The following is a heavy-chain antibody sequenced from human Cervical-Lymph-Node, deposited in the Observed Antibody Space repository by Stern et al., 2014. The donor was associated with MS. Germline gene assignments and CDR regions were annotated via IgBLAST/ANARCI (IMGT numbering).Heavy chain of an antibody. J-gene: IGHJ6*02. CDR3: ASSVGELTPEAV. CDR2: SIPIFGTA. CDR1: GGTFSSYA. V-gene: IGHV1-69*01. D-gene: IGHD3-10*01. Sequence: VQLVESGAEVKKPGSSVRVSCKASGGTFSSYAISWVRQAPGQGLEWMGGSIPIFGTANYAQKFQGRVTITADDSTSKADMEVSSLRSEDTAVYYCASSVGELTPEAVWGQGTTVTVFS.